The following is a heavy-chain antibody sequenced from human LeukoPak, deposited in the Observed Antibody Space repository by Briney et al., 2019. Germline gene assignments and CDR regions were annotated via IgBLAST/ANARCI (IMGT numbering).Heavy chain of an antibody. Sequence: ASVKVSCKASGYTLTAYYMHWVPQAPGQGLEWMGWIHPNSGGTNYAQRFQGRVTMTRDTSISTAYMELSRLRSDDTTVYYCARGPTAVRGVINDYWGQGTLVTVSS. V-gene: IGHV1-2*02. D-gene: IGHD3-10*01. CDR1: GYTLTAYY. J-gene: IGHJ4*02. CDR3: ARGPTAVRGVINDY. CDR2: IHPNSGGT.